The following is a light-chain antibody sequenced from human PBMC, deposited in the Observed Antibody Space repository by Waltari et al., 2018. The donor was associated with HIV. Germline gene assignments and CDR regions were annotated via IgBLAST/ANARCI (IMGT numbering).Light chain of an antibody. CDR2: DSN. CDR3: LLSYDGTLV. CDR1: AGVVTSRQC. Sequence: QTVVTQEPSLTVTPGGTGILNCASSAGVVTSRQCPSWFQLRPGQAPKTWIFDSNNRYPWTPARFAGSFLGGKAALTLTGAQPEDEAAYYCLLSYDGTLVFGGGT. J-gene: IGLJ2*01. V-gene: IGLV7-46*01.